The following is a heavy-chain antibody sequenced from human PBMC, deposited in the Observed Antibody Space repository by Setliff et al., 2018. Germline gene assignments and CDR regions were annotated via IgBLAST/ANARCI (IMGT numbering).Heavy chain of an antibody. J-gene: IGHJ4*02. CDR1: GFTFSTYA. CDR2: IIDGGDNR. CDR3: VRDLHWGFDY. D-gene: IGHD7-27*01. V-gene: IGHV3-23*01. Sequence: PGGSLRLSCAASGFTFSTYAMGWVRQSPGKGLEWVSGIIDGGDNRYYADSVKGRFSISRDNSKNTLYLQMNSLRAEDTAVYYCVRDLHWGFDYWGLGTLVTVSS.